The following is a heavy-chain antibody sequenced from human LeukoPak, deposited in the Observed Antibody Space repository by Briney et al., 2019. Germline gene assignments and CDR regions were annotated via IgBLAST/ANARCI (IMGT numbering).Heavy chain of an antibody. Sequence: SETLSLTCTVSGGSISSSSYYWGWIRQPPGKDLEWIGTISYSGSTYYNPSLKSRVIISVDTSKNQFSLKVSSVTAADTAVYYCARLSRVAGRLNGIDPWGQGILVTVSS. D-gene: IGHD6-19*01. V-gene: IGHV4-39*01. CDR2: ISYSGST. J-gene: IGHJ5*02. CDR1: GGSISSSSYY. CDR3: ARLSRVAGRLNGIDP.